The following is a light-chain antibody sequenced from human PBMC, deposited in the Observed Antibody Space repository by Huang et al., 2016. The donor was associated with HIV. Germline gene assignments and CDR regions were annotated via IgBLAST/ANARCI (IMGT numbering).Light chain of an antibody. CDR1: QSVLFSSNNKNH. J-gene: IGKJ4*01. V-gene: IGKV4-1*01. CDR2: WAS. Sequence: DIVMTQSPDSLAVSLGERATINCKSSQSVLFSSNNKNHLAWYQQKPGQPPKLLIYWASTREAGVPDRFSGSGSETDFTLTINSLQAEDVAVYHCQQYSDSPTFGGGTKVEIK. CDR3: QQYSDSPT.